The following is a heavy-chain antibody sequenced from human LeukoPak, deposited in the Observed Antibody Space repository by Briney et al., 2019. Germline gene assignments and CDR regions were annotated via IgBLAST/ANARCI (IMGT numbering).Heavy chain of an antibody. J-gene: IGHJ6*04. V-gene: IGHV4-38-2*02. D-gene: IGHD6-13*01. Sequence: SETLSLTCAVSGYSISSGYYWGWIRQPPGKGLGWIGSIYHSGSTLYNPSLKSRVTISVDTSKTQFSLNLSSVTAADTAVYYCARDTGSSSGGGSGMDVWGEGTTVTVSS. CDR2: IYHSGST. CDR1: GYSISSGYY. CDR3: ARDTGSSSGGGSGMDV.